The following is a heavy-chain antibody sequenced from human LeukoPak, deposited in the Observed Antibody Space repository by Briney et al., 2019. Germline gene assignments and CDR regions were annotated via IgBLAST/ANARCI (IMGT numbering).Heavy chain of an antibody. V-gene: IGHV4-39*01. Sequence: PSETLSLTCTVSGGSISSSSYYWGWIRQPPGKGLEWIGSIYYSWSTYYNPSLKRRVTISVDTSNNQFSLKLSSVTAADTAVYYCSIMITFGGVIGTDYWGQGTLVTVSS. CDR3: SIMITFGGVIGTDY. CDR2: IYYSWST. D-gene: IGHD3-16*02. CDR1: GGSISSSSYY. J-gene: IGHJ4*02.